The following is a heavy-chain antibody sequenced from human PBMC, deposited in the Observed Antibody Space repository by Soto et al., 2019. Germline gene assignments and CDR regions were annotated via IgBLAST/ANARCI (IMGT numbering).Heavy chain of an antibody. CDR2: MYTSGST. CDR1: GYSISSGYY. Sequence: PSETLSLTCAVSGYSISSGYYWGWIRQPPGKGLEWIGSMYTSGSTNYNPSLKSRVTMSVDTSKNQFSLRLSSVTAADTAVYYCARAPKVSGSAQTRPDFWGRGSLVTVSS. CDR3: ARAPKVSGSAQTRPDF. D-gene: IGHD6-6*01. V-gene: IGHV4-38-2*01. J-gene: IGHJ4*02.